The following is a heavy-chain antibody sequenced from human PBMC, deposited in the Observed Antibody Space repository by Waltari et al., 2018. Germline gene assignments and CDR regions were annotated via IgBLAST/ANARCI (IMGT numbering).Heavy chain of an antibody. D-gene: IGHD2-2*01. CDR2: INDGNGKT. Sequence: QVQLVQSGAEVKKPGASVKVSCKASGYTFTSYAMHWVRQAPGQWLGWMGRINDGNGKTKHPQKCQGRVTSTRETSASTAYMELGSLGSEDTAVYYCARDASSTSSGAFDIWGQGTMLTVSS. CDR1: GYTFTSYA. V-gene: IGHV1-3*01. CDR3: ARDASSTSSGAFDI. J-gene: IGHJ3*02.